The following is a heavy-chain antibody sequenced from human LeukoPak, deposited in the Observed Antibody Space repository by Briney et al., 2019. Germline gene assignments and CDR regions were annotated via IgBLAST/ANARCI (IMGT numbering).Heavy chain of an antibody. CDR3: TRDQGGASKGRAFDI. CDR2: TYYRSNWGN. V-gene: IGHV6-1*01. Sequence: SQTLSLTCAIAGDSVSSNTAGWSWIRQSPSRGLEWLGRTYYRSNWGNDYAVSVKSRITIVPDTPKNQFSLQLNSVTPDDTAVYYCTRDQGGASKGRAFDIWGQGTLVTVSS. D-gene: IGHD1-26*01. CDR1: GDSVSSNTAG. J-gene: IGHJ3*02.